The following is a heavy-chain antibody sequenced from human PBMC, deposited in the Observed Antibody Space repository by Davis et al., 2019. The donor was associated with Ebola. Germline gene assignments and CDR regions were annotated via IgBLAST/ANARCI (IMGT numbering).Heavy chain of an antibody. V-gene: IGHV4-59*01. CDR3: ARDRVFGAGSMDV. CDR2: IYTSGST. Sequence: SETLSLTCTVSGGSISSYYWSWIRQPPGKGLEWIGYIYTSGSTNYNPSLKSRVTISIDTSKNQFSLNLSSVTAADTAVYYCARDRVFGAGSMDVWGQGTTVTVSS. D-gene: IGHD6-13*01. CDR1: GGSISSYY. J-gene: IGHJ6*02.